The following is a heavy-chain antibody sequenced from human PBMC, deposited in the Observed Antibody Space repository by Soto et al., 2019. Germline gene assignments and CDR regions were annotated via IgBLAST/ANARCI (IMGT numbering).Heavy chain of an antibody. V-gene: IGHV4-34*01. J-gene: IGHJ4*02. Sequence: PSETLSLTCAVYGGSFSGYYWSWIRQPPGKGLEWIGEINHSGSTNYNPSLKSRVTISVDTSKNQFSLKLSSVTAADTAVYYCASGPGGDSSGWYREYWGQGTLVTVSS. D-gene: IGHD6-19*01. CDR2: INHSGST. CDR3: ASGPGGDSSGWYREY. CDR1: GGSFSGYY.